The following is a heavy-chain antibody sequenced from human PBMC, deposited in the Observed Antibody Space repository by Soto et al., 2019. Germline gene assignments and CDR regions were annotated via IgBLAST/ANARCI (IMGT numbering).Heavy chain of an antibody. CDR2: IFPSGTT. J-gene: IGHJ4*02. V-gene: IGHV4-30-2*01. CDR3: ARSREFDY. CDR1: GGSLRGTSCS. Sequence: TRSRPCLFSGGSLRGTSCSWNWIRQPSGKGLEWIGYIFPSGTTYYNPSLKSRVTISIDVSKNQFSLSLRSSTAADTAVYSCARSREFDYWSQGTLVIVSS.